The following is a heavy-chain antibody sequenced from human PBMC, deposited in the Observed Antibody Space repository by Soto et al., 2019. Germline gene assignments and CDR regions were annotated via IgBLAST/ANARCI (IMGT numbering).Heavy chain of an antibody. CDR3: ARIPRMWYSRDYGMDV. CDR1: GYIFTSYW. D-gene: IGHD6-13*01. Sequence: GESLKISCKGSGYIFTSYWISWVRQMPGKGLEWMGRIDPSDSYTNYSPSFQGHVTISADKSISTAYLQWSSLKASDTAMYYCARIPRMWYSRDYGMDVWGQGTTVSVSS. V-gene: IGHV5-10-1*01. CDR2: IDPSDSYT. J-gene: IGHJ6*02.